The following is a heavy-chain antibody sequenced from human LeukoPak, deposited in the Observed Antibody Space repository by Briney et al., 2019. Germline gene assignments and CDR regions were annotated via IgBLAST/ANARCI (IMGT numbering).Heavy chain of an antibody. CDR3: AAFTSLRLGAFDI. J-gene: IGHJ3*02. D-gene: IGHD3-16*01. V-gene: IGHV3-15*07. CDR1: GFTFSNAW. CDR2: IKSKTDGGTT. Sequence: GGSLRLSCAASGFTFSNAWMNWVRQAPGKGLEWVGRIKSKTDGGTTDYAAPVKGRFTISRDDSKNTLYLQMNSLKTEDTAVHYCAAFTSLRLGAFDIWGQGTMVTVSS.